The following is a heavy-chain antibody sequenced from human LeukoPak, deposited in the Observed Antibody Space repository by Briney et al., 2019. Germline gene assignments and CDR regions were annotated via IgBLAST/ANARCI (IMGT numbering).Heavy chain of an antibody. CDR1: GGTFISYA. CDR3: AREGRGYSFSEYYYYGMDV. Sequence: ASVKVPCKASGGTFISYAISWVRQAPGQGLEWMGGIIPIFGTANYAQKFQGRVTITADESTSTAYMELSSLRSEDTAVYYCAREGRGYSFSEYYYYGMDVRGQGTTVTVSS. D-gene: IGHD5-18*01. V-gene: IGHV1-69*13. J-gene: IGHJ6*02. CDR2: IIPIFGTA.